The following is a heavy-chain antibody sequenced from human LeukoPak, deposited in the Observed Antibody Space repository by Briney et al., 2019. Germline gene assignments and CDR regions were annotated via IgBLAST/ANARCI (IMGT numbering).Heavy chain of an antibody. V-gene: IGHV3-9*03. Sequence: PGRSLRLSCAASGFTFDNYAMHWVRQAPGEGLEWVSGISWNSGSIGYADSVKGRFTISRDNAKNSLYLQMNSLRTEDMALYYCAKDEFVASDFSGAFDIWGQGTMVTVPS. CDR2: ISWNSGSI. CDR3: AKDEFVASDFSGAFDI. J-gene: IGHJ3*02. CDR1: GFTFDNYA. D-gene: IGHD2/OR15-2a*01.